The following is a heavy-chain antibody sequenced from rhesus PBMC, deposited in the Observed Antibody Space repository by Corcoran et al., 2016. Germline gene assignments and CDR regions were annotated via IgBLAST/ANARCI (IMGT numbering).Heavy chain of an antibody. J-gene: IGHJ5-2*02. D-gene: IGHD2-21*01. CDR2: ISGSGGST. CDR3: ARDWCTGSGCSSLDV. Sequence: QLQLQESGPGLAKPSETLSLICAVPGGSISRNWWSWLRQPPGKGPEWIGRISGSGGSTSYNPSLKSRVTISTDTSKNQFSLKLSSVTAADTAVYYCARDWCTGSGCSSLDVWGRGVLVTVSS. CDR1: GGSISRNW. V-gene: IGHV4-173*01.